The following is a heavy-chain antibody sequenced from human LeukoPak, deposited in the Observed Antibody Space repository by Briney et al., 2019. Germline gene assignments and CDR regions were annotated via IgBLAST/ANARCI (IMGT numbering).Heavy chain of an antibody. CDR3: ARVVEDCSGGSCYSDY. CDR2: ISSSGSTI. Sequence: GGSLRLSCAASGFTFSSYEMNWVRQAPGKGLEWVSYISSSGSTIYYAGSVKGRFIVSRDNAKNSLYLQMNSLRAEDTAVYYCARVVEDCSGGSCYSDYWGQGTLVTVSS. CDR1: GFTFSSYE. J-gene: IGHJ4*02. V-gene: IGHV3-48*03. D-gene: IGHD2-15*01.